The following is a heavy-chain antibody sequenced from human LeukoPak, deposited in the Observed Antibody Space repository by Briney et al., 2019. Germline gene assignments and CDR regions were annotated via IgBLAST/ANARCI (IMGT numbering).Heavy chain of an antibody. Sequence: ASVKVSCKASGGTFSSYAISWVRQAPGQGLEWMGRIIPILGIANYVQKFQGRVTITADKSTSTAYMELSSLRSEDTAVYYCATPGGELLPFGVFDYWGQGALVTVSS. CDR2: IIPILGIA. CDR3: ATPGGELLPFGVFDY. D-gene: IGHD1-26*01. J-gene: IGHJ4*02. V-gene: IGHV1-69*04. CDR1: GGTFSSYA.